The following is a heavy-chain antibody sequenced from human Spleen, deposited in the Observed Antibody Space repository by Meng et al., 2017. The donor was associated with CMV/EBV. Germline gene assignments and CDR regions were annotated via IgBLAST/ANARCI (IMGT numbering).Heavy chain of an antibody. CDR1: GGSVSSGSYY. CDR3: ARDILERNAFDM. J-gene: IGHJ3*02. CDR2: ISYIGST. V-gene: IGHV4-61*01. Sequence: TGSGGSVSSGSYYWGWLRQPPGKGLEWIGYISYIGSTNYNPSLKSRVTISVDTSKNQFSLKLSSVTAADTAIFYCARDILERNAFDMWGQGTMVTVSS. D-gene: IGHD1-1*01.